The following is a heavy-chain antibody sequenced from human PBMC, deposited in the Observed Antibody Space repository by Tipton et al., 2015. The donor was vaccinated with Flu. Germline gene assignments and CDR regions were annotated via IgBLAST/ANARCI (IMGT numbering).Heavy chain of an antibody. V-gene: IGHV3-23*01. J-gene: IGHJ4*02. Sequence: GSLRLSCAASGFTFSIYAMSWVRQAPGKRLEWISDISGGGGGTYYADPVKGRFTISRDNSKNMLYLRMNSLSAEDTAIYYCAKVIPEKVSGLDYWGQGTLVTVSS. D-gene: IGHD5/OR15-5a*01. CDR2: ISGGGGGT. CDR1: GFTFSIYA. CDR3: AKVIPEKVSGLDY.